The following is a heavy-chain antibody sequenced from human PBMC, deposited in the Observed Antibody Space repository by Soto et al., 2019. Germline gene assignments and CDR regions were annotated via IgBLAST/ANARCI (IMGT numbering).Heavy chain of an antibody. CDR1: GYTLTELS. CDR3: ATPRHYYDSSGYYF. J-gene: IGHJ4*02. V-gene: IGHV1-24*01. CDR2: FDPEDGET. Sequence: GASVKVSCKVSGYTLTELSMHWVRQAPGKGLEWMGGFDPEDGETIYAQKFQGRVTMTEDTSTDTAYMELSSLRSEDTAVYYCATPRHYYDSSGYYFWGQGTLVTVSS. D-gene: IGHD3-22*01.